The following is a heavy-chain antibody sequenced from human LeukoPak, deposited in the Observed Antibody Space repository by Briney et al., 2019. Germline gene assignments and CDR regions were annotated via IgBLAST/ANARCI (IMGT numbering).Heavy chain of an antibody. CDR2: ISGSGGST. J-gene: IGHJ4*02. Sequence: GGSLRLPCAVSGFTFSSYAMSWVRQAPGKGLEWVSAISGSGGSTYYADSVKGRFTISRDNSKNTLYLQMNSLRAEDTAVYYCASYSSSSWGWYFDYWGQGTLVTVSS. V-gene: IGHV3-23*01. D-gene: IGHD6-6*01. CDR3: ASYSSSSWGWYFDY. CDR1: GFTFSSYA.